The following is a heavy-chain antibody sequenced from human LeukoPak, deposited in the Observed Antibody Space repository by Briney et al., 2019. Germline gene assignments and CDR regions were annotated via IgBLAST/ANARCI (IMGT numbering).Heavy chain of an antibody. CDR1: GFTFSDYY. D-gene: IGHD1-26*01. CDR3: ARAPGEWELLGIYFDY. Sequence: PGGSLRLSCAASGFTFSDYYMSWLRQAPGKGLEWVSYISNSGSTIYYADSVKGRFSISRDNAKKSLYLQMNSLRAEDTAVYYCARAPGEWELLGIYFDYWGQGTLVTVSS. J-gene: IGHJ4*02. CDR2: ISNSGSTI. V-gene: IGHV3-11*04.